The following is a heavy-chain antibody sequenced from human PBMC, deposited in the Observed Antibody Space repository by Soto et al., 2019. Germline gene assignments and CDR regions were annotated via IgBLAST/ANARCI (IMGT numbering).Heavy chain of an antibody. CDR2: IYYSGST. CDR1: GGSISSYY. CDR3: AREEVAGDAYFDY. J-gene: IGHJ4*02. V-gene: IGHV4-59*01. D-gene: IGHD6-19*01. Sequence: PSETLSLTCTVSGGSISSYYWSWIRQPPGKGLEWIGYIYYSGSTNYNPSLKSRVTISVDTSKNQFSLKLSSVTAADTAVYYCAREEVAGDAYFDYWGQGTLVTVS.